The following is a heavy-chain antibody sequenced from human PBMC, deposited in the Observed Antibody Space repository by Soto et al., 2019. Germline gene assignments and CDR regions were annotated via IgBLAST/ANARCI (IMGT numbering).Heavy chain of an antibody. V-gene: IGHV3-74*01. J-gene: IGHJ4*02. Sequence: EVQLVESGGGLVQPGGSLRLSCVASGFAFNTYWMHWVRQAPGKGLEWVSRISSDGTTTNYADSVKGRFTISRDNAKNTLYLQMTGLRAEDTAVYYCTRDRPIDYWGQGTLVTVSS. CDR3: TRDRPIDY. CDR2: ISSDGTTT. CDR1: GFAFNTYW.